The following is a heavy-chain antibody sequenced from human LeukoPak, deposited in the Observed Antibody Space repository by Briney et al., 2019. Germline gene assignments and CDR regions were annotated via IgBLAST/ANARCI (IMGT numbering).Heavy chain of an antibody. D-gene: IGHD4-17*01. J-gene: IGHJ4*02. CDR1: GGSISSSSYY. V-gene: IGHV4-39*01. Sequence: KPSETLSLTCTVSGGSISSSSYYWGWIRQPPGKGREWTGSIYYSGSTYYNPSLKSRVTISVDTSKNQFSLKLSSVTAADTAVYYCAREVTTVHFDYWGQGTLVTVSS. CDR2: IYYSGST. CDR3: AREVTTVHFDY.